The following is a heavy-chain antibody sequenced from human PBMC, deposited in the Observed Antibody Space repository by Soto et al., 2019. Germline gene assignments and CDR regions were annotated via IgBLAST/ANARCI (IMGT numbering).Heavy chain of an antibody. CDR1: GGSFSGYY. Sequence: QVQLQQWGAGLLKPSETLSLTCAVYGGSFSGYYWSWIRQPPGKGLEWIGEINHSGSTNYTPSLKSRVTISVDTSKNQFSLKLSSVTAADTAVYYCARVSRTYYYGSGSYYNDKPFDYWGQGTLVTVSS. V-gene: IGHV4-34*01. J-gene: IGHJ4*02. D-gene: IGHD3-10*01. CDR3: ARVSRTYYYGSGSYYNDKPFDY. CDR2: INHSGST.